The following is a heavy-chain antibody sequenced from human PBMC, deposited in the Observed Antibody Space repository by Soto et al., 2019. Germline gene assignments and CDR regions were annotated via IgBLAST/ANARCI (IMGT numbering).Heavy chain of an antibody. J-gene: IGHJ6*02. D-gene: IGHD6-13*01. CDR1: GGSISSGGYY. Sequence: QVQLQESGPGLVKPSQTLSLTCTVSGGSISSGGYYWSWIRQHPGKGLEWIGYIYYSGSTYYNPSRKSRVTISVDTSKNQFSLKLSAVTAADTAVYYCVRDTAAGTHYYYYGMDVWGQGTTVTVSS. V-gene: IGHV4-31*03. CDR2: IYYSGST. CDR3: VRDTAAGTHYYYYGMDV.